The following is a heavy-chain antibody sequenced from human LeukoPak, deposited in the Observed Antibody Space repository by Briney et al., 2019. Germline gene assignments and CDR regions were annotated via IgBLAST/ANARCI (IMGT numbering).Heavy chain of an antibody. CDR1: GFTFSTCA. J-gene: IGHJ4*02. V-gene: IGHV3-23*01. Sequence: GGSLRLSCAASGFTFSTCAMSWVRQAPGKGLEWVSTISGGGRSTDYADSVKGLFTISRDNSKNTLYLQMNSLRAEDTAVYYCAKDGGLWISAHWGDSWGRGTLVTVSS. CDR2: ISGGGRST. D-gene: IGHD2-2*03. CDR3: AKDGGLWISAHWGDS.